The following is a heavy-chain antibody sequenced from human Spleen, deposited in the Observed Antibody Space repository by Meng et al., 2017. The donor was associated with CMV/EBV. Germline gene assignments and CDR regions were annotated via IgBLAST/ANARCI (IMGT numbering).Heavy chain of an antibody. D-gene: IGHD5-12*01. Sequence: GGSISSNSYYWGWIRQPPGKGLEWIGTISYSGSTYYNSSLESRVTISLDTSKNHFSLRLNSVTPEDTAVYYCAREMGWLRGSGFFDYWGQGTLVTVSS. CDR2: ISYSGST. CDR3: AREMGWLRGSGFFDY. V-gene: IGHV4-39*02. J-gene: IGHJ4*02. CDR1: GGSISSNSYY.